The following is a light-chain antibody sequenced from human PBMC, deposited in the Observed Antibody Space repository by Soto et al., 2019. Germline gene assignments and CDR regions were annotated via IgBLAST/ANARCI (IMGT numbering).Light chain of an antibody. Sequence: AILMTQSPSSLSASTGDRVTITCRASQGISSYLAWYQQKPGKAPKLLIYAASTLQSGVPSRFSGSGSGTDFTLTISCLQSEDFATYYCQQYNSYPYTFGRGTKVDIK. CDR2: AAS. V-gene: IGKV1-8*01. J-gene: IGKJ2*01. CDR3: QQYNSYPYT. CDR1: QGISSY.